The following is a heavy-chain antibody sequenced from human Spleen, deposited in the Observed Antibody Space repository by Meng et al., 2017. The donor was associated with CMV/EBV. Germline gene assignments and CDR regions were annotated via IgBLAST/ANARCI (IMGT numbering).Heavy chain of an antibody. CDR2: ISSSGGVI. J-gene: IGHJ4*02. CDR3: AREYCSSGNCAIDY. V-gene: IGHV3-48*03. D-gene: IGHD2-15*01. Sequence: GESLKISCAASGFTFSSYGMNWVRQAPGKGLEWVSYISSSGGVIHYADSVKGRSTISRDNAKKSLYLQMNSLRGEDTAIYYCAREYCSSGNCAIDYWGQGALVTV. CDR1: GFTFSSYG.